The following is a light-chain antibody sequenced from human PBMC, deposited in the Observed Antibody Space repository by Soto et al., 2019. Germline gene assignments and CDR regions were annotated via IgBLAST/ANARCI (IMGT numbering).Light chain of an antibody. CDR3: SSYTSSSTAV. Sequence: QSALTQPASVSGSPGQSITISCTGTSSDVGDYNYVSWYQQHPSKAPKLMIFEVSNRPSGVSNRCSGSQAGNTASLTIYGLQAEEEAPYYCSSYTSSSTAVFGGGTKHTVL. CDR2: EVS. CDR1: SSDVGDYNY. V-gene: IGLV2-14*01. J-gene: IGLJ2*01.